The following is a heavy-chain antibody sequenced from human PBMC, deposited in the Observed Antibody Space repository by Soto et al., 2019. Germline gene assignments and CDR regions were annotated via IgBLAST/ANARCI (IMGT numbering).Heavy chain of an antibody. Sequence: EVQLVESGGGLVQPGGSLRLSCAASGFTFSSYSMNWVRQAPGKGLEWVSYMSSSSSTIYYADSVKGRFTISRDNAKNSLYLHMNSLRDEDTAVYYCARDGGLCMDVLGQGTTVTVSS. CDR3: ARDGGLCMDV. D-gene: IGHD3-16*01. J-gene: IGHJ6*02. CDR1: GFTFSSYS. V-gene: IGHV3-48*02. CDR2: MSSSSSTI.